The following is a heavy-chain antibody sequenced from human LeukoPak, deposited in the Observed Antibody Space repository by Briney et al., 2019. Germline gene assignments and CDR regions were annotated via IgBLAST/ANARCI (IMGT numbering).Heavy chain of an antibody. V-gene: IGHV3-53*01. J-gene: IGHJ4*02. Sequence: PGGSLRLSCAASGFTVSSNYMSWVRQAPGKGLEWVSVIYSGGSTYYADSVKGRFTISRDNSKNTLYLQMNSLRAEDTAVYYCARDPDFWSGYYSEWGQGTLVIVSS. CDR3: ARDPDFWSGYYSE. D-gene: IGHD3-3*01. CDR2: IYSGGST. CDR1: GFTVSSNY.